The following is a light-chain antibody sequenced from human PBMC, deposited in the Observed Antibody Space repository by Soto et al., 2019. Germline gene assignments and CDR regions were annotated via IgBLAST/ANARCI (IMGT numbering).Light chain of an antibody. V-gene: IGLV2-8*01. CDR2: EVT. J-gene: IGLJ1*01. CDR1: SSDVGGYNY. CDR3: SSYAGNNNVPYV. Sequence: QSALTQPPSASGSPGQSVTISCTGTSSDVGGYNYVSWYQQHPGKAPKLMIYEVTKRPSGVPDRFSGSKSGNTASLTVSGLQAEDEADYYCSSYAGNNNVPYVFGTGTKVTVL.